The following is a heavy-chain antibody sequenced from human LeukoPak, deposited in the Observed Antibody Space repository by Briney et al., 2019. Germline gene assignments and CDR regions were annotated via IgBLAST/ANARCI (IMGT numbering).Heavy chain of an antibody. CDR1: GFTFKDYS. V-gene: IGHV3-48*02. Sequence: GGSLRLSCVASGFTFKDYSMNCVRQAPGKGLEWVSYISGGGSIIYYADSVKGRFTISRDNAQNSLYLQMHSLRDEDTVVYNCARDLADMVRGVSNYWGQGTLVTVSS. CDR2: ISGGGSII. CDR3: ARDLADMVRGVSNY. J-gene: IGHJ4*02. D-gene: IGHD3-10*01.